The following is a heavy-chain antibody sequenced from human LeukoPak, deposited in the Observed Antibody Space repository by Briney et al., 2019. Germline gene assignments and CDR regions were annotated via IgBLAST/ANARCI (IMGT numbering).Heavy chain of an antibody. V-gene: IGHV3-23*01. J-gene: IGHJ4*02. CDR3: DAADY. CDR2: ISPDGGGT. Sequence: GGSLRLSCAASGFTFYKYAMSWARQAPGKGLEWVSTISPDGGGTYHSDSVKGRFTISRDNSKNTLSLQINSLRVEDTAVYYCDAADYWGQGTLVIVSS. CDR1: GFTFYKYA.